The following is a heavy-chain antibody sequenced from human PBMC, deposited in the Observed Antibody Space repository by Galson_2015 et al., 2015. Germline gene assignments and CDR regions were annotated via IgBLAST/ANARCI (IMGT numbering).Heavy chain of an antibody. D-gene: IGHD2-2*01. J-gene: IGHJ6*02. Sequence: SLRLSCAASGFTFSSYGMHWVRQAPGKGLEWVAVISYDGSNKYYADSVKGRFTISRDNSKNTLYLQMNSLRAEDTAVYYCARPHRLDAPYCSSTSCPRIRYYYGMDVWGQGTTVTVSS. V-gene: IGHV3-30*03. CDR2: ISYDGSNK. CDR1: GFTFSSYG. CDR3: ARPHRLDAPYCSSTSCPRIRYYYGMDV.